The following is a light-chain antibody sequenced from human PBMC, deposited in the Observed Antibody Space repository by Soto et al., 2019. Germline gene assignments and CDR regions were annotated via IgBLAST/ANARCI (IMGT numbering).Light chain of an antibody. V-gene: IGKV3-20*01. CDR3: PQYGSSRGFT. Sequence: EIVLTQSPGTLSLSPGESATLSCRASQSISSSYIAWYQQKPGQAPRLLIYGASGRATGIPDRFSGSGSGTDFTLTISRLEPEDFAVYYCPQYGSSRGFTFGPGTKVDIK. CDR1: QSISSSY. CDR2: GAS. J-gene: IGKJ3*01.